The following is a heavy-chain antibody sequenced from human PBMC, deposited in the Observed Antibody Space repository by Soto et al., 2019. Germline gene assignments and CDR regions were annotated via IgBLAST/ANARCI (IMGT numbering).Heavy chain of an antibody. V-gene: IGHV1-69*06. Sequence: GASVKVSCKAFGGTFSSYAISWVRQAPGQGLEWMGGIIPIFGTANYAQKFQGRVTITADKSTSTAYMELSSLRSEDTAVYYCARALRGYCSSTSCLNYYYYGMDVWGQGTTVTV. CDR2: IIPIFGTA. CDR3: ARALRGYCSSTSCLNYYYYGMDV. J-gene: IGHJ6*02. CDR1: GGTFSSYA. D-gene: IGHD2-2*01.